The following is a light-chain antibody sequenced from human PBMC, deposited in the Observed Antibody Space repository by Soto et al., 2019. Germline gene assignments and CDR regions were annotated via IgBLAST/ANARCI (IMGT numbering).Light chain of an antibody. V-gene: IGKV1-8*01. CDR2: AAS. J-gene: IGKJ3*01. Sequence: AIRMTQSPSSLSASTGDRVTITCRASQGISSYLAWYQQKPGKAPKLLICAASTLQSGVPSRFSGCGSVTDFTLTISCLQSEAFATYYCQQYYSYPFTFGPGTKVDIK. CDR3: QQYYSYPFT. CDR1: QGISSY.